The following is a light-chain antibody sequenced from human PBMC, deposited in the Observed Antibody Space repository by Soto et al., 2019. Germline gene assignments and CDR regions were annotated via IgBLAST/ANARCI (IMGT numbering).Light chain of an antibody. J-gene: IGKJ3*01. CDR3: QQYGTTPFT. CDR1: QTVGNIY. CDR2: GTS. V-gene: IGKV3-20*01. Sequence: EIGLTQSPGTLSLSPGERTTLSCRASQTVGNIYLGWYQQKPGQSPRLLISGTSNRATGIPDRFSGSGSGTDFTLTISRLAPEDFAVYYCQQYGTTPFTFGPGTKVDI.